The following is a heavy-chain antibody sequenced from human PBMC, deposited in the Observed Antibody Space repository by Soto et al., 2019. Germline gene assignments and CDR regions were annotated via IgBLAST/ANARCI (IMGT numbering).Heavy chain of an antibody. D-gene: IGHD2-15*01. CDR1: GGTFSSYA. Sequence: QVQLVQSGAEVKKPGSSVKVSCKASGGTFSSYAISWVRQAPGQGLEWMGGIIPIFGTANYAQKFQGRVTITADESTSPAYMELSSLRSEDRAVYYWAGGGGAGIVVVGSFDYWGQGTLVTVSS. CDR3: AGGGGAGIVVVGSFDY. CDR2: IIPIFGTA. J-gene: IGHJ4*02. V-gene: IGHV1-69*01.